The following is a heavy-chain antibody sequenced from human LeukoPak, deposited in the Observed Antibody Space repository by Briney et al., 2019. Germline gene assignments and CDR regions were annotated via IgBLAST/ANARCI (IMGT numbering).Heavy chain of an antibody. V-gene: IGHV4-4*07. D-gene: IGHD3-10*01. CDR2: IYTSGST. J-gene: IGHJ4*02. CDR3: ARGAYYYGSGSYPFDY. CDR1: GGSISSYY. Sequence: PSETLSLTCTASGGSISSYYWSWIRQPAGKGLEWIGRIYTSGSTNYNPSLKSRVTMSVDTSKNQFSLKLSSVTAADTAVYYCARGAYYYGSGSYPFDYWGQGTLVTVSS.